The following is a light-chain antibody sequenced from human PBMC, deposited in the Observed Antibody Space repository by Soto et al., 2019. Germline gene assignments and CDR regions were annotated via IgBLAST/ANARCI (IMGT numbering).Light chain of an antibody. J-gene: IGKJ3*01. Sequence: DIQMTQSPSSPSASVGARVTITCRASESIGSHLNWYQQKPGQAPKALIYAVSSLQSGVPSRFSGSGSGTDFTLTISSLQPEDFATYYCQQSYSAPQFTFGPGTKVEIK. V-gene: IGKV1-39*01. CDR1: ESIGSH. CDR2: AVS. CDR3: QQSYSAPQFT.